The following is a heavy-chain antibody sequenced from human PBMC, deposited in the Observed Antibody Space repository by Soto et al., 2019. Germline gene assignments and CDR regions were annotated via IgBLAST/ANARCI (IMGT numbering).Heavy chain of an antibody. Sequence: SEPLSLTCTVTGGSMSSGNNYWSWTRQPPGKGLEWIWYIYYSGSTYYIPSLKSRLTISLDTSKNQFSLKLSSVTAADTAVYYCAGEGGLRGVLIWGQGTVVTVSS. J-gene: IGHJ4*02. V-gene: IGHV4-30-4*01. CDR3: AGEGGLRGVLI. D-gene: IGHD3-10*01. CDR1: GGSMSSGNNY. CDR2: IYYSGST.